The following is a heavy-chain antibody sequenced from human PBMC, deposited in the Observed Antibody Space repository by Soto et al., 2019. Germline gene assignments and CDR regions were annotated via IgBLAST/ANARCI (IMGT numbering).Heavy chain of an antibody. CDR2: FDPEDGET. Sequence: ASVKVSCKVSGYTLTELSMHWVRQAPGKGLEWMGGFDPEDGETIYAQKFQGRVTMTEDTSTDTAYMELSSLRSEDTAVYYCATPPTHVVGYCTNGVCYRDYWGQGTLVTVSS. CDR1: GYTLTELS. D-gene: IGHD2-8*01. V-gene: IGHV1-24*01. J-gene: IGHJ4*02. CDR3: ATPPTHVVGYCTNGVCYRDY.